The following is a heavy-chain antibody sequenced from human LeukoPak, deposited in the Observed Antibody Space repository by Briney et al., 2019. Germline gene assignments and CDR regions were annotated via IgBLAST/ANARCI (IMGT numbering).Heavy chain of an antibody. CDR1: GGSISSYY. CDR2: IYYSGST. D-gene: IGHD3-9*01. V-gene: IGHV4-59*12. Sequence: SETLSLTCTVSGGSISSYYWSWIRQPPGKGLEWIGYIYYSGSTYYNPSLKSRVTISVDTSKNQFSLKLSSVTAADTAVYYCARAHYDILTGYYYYYGMDVWGQGTTVTVSS. J-gene: IGHJ6*02. CDR3: ARAHYDILTGYYYYYGMDV.